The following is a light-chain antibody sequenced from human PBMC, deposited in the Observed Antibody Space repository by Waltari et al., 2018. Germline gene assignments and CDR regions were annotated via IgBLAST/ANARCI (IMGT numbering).Light chain of an antibody. J-gene: IGLJ2*01. CDR3: AAWDDSLTGSVL. Sequence: QSVLTLPPSASGAPGQRVTISCSGSSSNIGSISVFCYQKLPGTAPNLLTHRKNQRPSGVPDRFSGSKSGTSASLAISGLRPEDEAVYYCAAWDDSLTGSVLFGGGTKLTVL. V-gene: IGLV1-47*01. CDR1: SSNIGSIS. CDR2: RKN.